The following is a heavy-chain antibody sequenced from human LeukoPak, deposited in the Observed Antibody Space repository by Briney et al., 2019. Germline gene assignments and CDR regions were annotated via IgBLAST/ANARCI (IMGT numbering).Heavy chain of an antibody. D-gene: IGHD2-15*01. CDR3: ARDQGTSGSWAAVGRMGYFDY. V-gene: IGHV3-33*01. CDR1: GFIFSSSG. J-gene: IGHJ4*02. Sequence: PGGSLRLSRAASGFIFSSSGMHWVRQPPGKGLDWVGIIWYDGSNKYYPDSVNGRFTISRDNAKNTVYLQMNSLRVEDTAVYYCARDQGTSGSWAAVGRMGYFDYWGQGTLVTVSS. CDR2: IWYDGSNK.